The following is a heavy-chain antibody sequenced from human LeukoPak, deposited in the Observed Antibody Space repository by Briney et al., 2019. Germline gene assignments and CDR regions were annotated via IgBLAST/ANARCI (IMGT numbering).Heavy chain of an antibody. CDR2: IYYSGTT. Sequence: PSETLSLTCGVSDGSISSGYYYWAWIRQPPGKGPEWIGSIYYSGTTYPNSSLKSQVTISVDTPKNQFSLKLSSVTAADTAVYYCARQPKSCAPGIFITGKACWFDSWGQGTLVTVSP. V-gene: IGHV4-39*01. CDR1: DGSISSGYYY. D-gene: IGHD3-10*01. CDR3: ARQPKSCAPGIFITGKACWFDS. J-gene: IGHJ5*01.